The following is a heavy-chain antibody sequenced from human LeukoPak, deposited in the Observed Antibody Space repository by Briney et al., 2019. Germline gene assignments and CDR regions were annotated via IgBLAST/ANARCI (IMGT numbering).Heavy chain of an antibody. CDR1: GGSISSSSYY. V-gene: IGHV4-39*01. J-gene: IGHJ6*02. CDR2: IYYSGST. Sequence: PSETLSLTCTVSGGSISSSSYYWGWIRQPPGKGLEWIGSIYYSGSTYYNPSLKSRVTISVDTSKNQFSLKLSSVTAADTAVYYCARRSIAVAGDYYYGMDVWGQGTTVTVSS. CDR3: ARRSIAVAGDYYYGMDV. D-gene: IGHD6-19*01.